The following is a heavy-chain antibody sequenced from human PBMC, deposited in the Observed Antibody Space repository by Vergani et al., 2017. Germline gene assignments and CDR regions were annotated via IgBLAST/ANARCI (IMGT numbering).Heavy chain of an antibody. V-gene: IGHV4-31*03. Sequence: QVQLQESGPGLVKPSQTLSLTCSVSGDSISSGVYYWNWIRQHPGKGLEWIGYIYSTGSTHHNPSLRRRINMSVDTAKNQFSLKLNSVTAADTAMYYCARMGSYEEGDAFRIGYFDSWGPGILVTVSS. J-gene: IGHJ4*02. D-gene: IGHD3-16*01. CDR1: GDSISSGVYY. CDR3: ARMGSYEEGDAFRIGYFDS. CDR2: IYSTGST.